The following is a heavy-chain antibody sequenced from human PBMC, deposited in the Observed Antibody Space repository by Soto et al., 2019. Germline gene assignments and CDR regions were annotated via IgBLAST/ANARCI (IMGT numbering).Heavy chain of an antibody. V-gene: IGHV3-21*01. Sequence: PWGFRWLSCGASGFTVRSDSRNLVRQAPGKGLEWVSSISSSSSYIYYADSVKGRFTISRDNAKNSLYLQMNSLGAEDTAVYYCARVRRTAMVTWAFDIWGQGTMVTVSS. J-gene: IGHJ3*02. CDR1: GFTVRSDS. CDR3: ARVRRTAMVTWAFDI. CDR2: ISSSSSYI. D-gene: IGHD5-18*01.